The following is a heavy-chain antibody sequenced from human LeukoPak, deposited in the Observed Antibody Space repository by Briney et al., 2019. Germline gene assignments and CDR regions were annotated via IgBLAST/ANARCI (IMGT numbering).Heavy chain of an antibody. CDR3: ARQGIVGASDY. CDR2: IYYSGSS. D-gene: IGHD1-26*01. J-gene: IGHJ4*02. Sequence: PSETLSLTCTVSGGSISSYYWSWIRQPPGKGLEWIGYIYYSGSSNYNPSLKSRVTISVNTSKNQFSLKLSSVTAAATAVYYCARQGIVGASDYWGQGTLVTVSS. CDR1: GGSISSYY. V-gene: IGHV4-59*08.